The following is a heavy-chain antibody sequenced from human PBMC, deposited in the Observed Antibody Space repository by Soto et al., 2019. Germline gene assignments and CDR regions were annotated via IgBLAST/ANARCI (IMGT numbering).Heavy chain of an antibody. CDR3: AKFGDGGNFRH. V-gene: IGHV5-51*01. Sequence: EVQLVQSGAEVKKPGESLKISCKGSGYNFTTYWIGWVGQMPGKGLERMGIIYPVDSGTRYSPSFQGQVTISADKSISTAYLQWASLKASDTAIYYCAKFGDGGNFRHWGQGTLVTVSS. CDR1: GYNFTTYW. J-gene: IGHJ1*01. D-gene: IGHD4-17*01. CDR2: IYPVDSGT.